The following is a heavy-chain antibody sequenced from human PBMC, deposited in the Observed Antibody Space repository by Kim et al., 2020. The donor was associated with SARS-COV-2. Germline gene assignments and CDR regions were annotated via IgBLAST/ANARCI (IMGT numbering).Heavy chain of an antibody. V-gene: IGHV3-21*01. J-gene: IGHJ6*02. CDR3: ARGLVDFGVVGGPLGGMDV. CDR1: GFTFSSYS. Sequence: GGSLRLSCAASGFTFSSYSMNWVRQAPGKGLEWVSSISSSSSYIYYADSVKGRFTISRDNAKNSLYLQMNSLRAEDTAVYYCARGLVDFGVVGGPLGGMDVWGQGTTVTVSS. CDR2: ISSSSSYI. D-gene: IGHD3-3*01.